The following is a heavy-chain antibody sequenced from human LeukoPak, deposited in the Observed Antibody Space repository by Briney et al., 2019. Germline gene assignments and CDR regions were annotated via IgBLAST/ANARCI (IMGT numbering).Heavy chain of an antibody. Sequence: ASVKVSCKASGGTFSSYAISWVRQAPGQGLEWMGGIIPIFGTANYAQKFQGRVTITTDESTSTAYMELSSLRSEDTAVYYCARVEAARPSPLDIWGQGTMVTVYS. CDR3: ARVEAARPSPLDI. D-gene: IGHD6-6*01. J-gene: IGHJ3*02. CDR1: GGTFSSYA. CDR2: IIPIFGTA. V-gene: IGHV1-69*05.